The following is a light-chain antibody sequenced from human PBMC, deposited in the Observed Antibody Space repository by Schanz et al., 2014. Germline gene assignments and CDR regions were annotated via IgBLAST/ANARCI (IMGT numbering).Light chain of an antibody. CDR3: GAWDSSLSAWV. CDR1: SSNIGDNY. CDR2: DNN. V-gene: IGLV1-51*01. Sequence: QSVLTQPPSVSAAPGQKVTISCSGSSSNIGDNYVSWYQQLPGTGPKLLIYDNNKRPSGIPDRFSGSKSGTSATLGITGLQTGDEADYHCGAWDSSLSAWVFGGGTKLTVL. J-gene: IGLJ3*02.